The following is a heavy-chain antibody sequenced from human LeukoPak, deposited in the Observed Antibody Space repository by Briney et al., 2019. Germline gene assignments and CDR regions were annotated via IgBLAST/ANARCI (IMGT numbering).Heavy chain of an antibody. Sequence: GASVKVSCKASGYTFTGYYMHWVRQAPGQGLEWMGWINPSSGGTNYAQKLQGRVTMTTDTSTSTAYMELRSLRSDDTAVYYCARRDILTGYTTFDPWGQGALVTVSS. J-gene: IGHJ5*02. CDR1: GYTFTGYY. CDR3: ARRDILTGYTTFDP. CDR2: INPSSGGT. D-gene: IGHD3-9*01. V-gene: IGHV1-2*02.